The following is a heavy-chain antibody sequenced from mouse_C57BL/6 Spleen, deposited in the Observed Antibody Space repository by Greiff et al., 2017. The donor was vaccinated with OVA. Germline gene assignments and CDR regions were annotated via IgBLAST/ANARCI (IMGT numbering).Heavy chain of an antibody. Sequence: QVQLKQSGPELVKPGASEKISCKASGYAFSSSWMNWVKQRPGKGLEWIGRIYPGDGDTNYNGKFKGKATLTADKSSSTAYMQLSSLTSEDSAVYFCARSVYYYGSSYDYFDYWGQGTTLTVSS. CDR2: IYPGDGDT. V-gene: IGHV1-82*01. D-gene: IGHD1-1*01. J-gene: IGHJ2*01. CDR1: GYAFSSSW. CDR3: ARSVYYYGSSYDYFDY.